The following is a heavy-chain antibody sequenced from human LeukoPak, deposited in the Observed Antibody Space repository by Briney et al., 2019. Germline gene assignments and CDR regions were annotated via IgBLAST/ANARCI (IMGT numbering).Heavy chain of an antibody. CDR1: GGSISSGSYY. J-gene: IGHJ3*02. CDR3: ARSCIVGAQGAFDI. V-gene: IGHV4-61*02. CDR2: IYTSGST. Sequence: PSQTLSLTCTVSGGSISSGSYYWSWIRQPAGKGLEWIGRIYTSGSTNYNPSLKSRATISVDTSKNQFSLKLSSVTAADTAVYYCARSCIVGAQGAFDIWGQGTMVTVSS. D-gene: IGHD1-26*01.